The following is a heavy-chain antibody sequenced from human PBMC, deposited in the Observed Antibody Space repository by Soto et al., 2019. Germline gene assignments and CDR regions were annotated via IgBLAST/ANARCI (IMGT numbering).Heavy chain of an antibody. V-gene: IGHV3-23*01. CDR2: ISGSGDST. J-gene: IGHJ6*02. Sequence: GGSVRLSCAASGFAFSTYAMSWFRQAPGKGLEWVSAISGSGDSTYYADSVKGRFTISRDNSKNTLYLQMNSLRPEDTAVYYCARGLRIPVDVWGQGTTVTVSS. CDR1: GFAFSTYA. CDR3: ARGLRIPVDV.